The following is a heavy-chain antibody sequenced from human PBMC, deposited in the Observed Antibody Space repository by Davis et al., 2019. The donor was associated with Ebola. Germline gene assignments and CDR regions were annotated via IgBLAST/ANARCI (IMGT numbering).Heavy chain of an antibody. Sequence: PSETLSLTCAVYGGSFSGYYWSWIRQPPGKGLEWIGEINHSGSTNYNPSLKSRVTISVDTSKNQFSLKLSSVTAADTAVYYCARGPPGGPDYWGQGTLVTVSS. CDR2: INHSGST. V-gene: IGHV4-34*01. CDR1: GGSFSGYY. J-gene: IGHJ4*02. CDR3: ARGPPGGPDY. D-gene: IGHD3-10*01.